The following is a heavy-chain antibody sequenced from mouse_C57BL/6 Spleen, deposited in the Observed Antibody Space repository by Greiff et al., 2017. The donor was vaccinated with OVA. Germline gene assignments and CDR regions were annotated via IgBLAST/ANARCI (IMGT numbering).Heavy chain of an antibody. CDR3: ARSTGVYYFDY. V-gene: IGHV1-26*01. D-gene: IGHD4-1*01. J-gene: IGHJ2*01. Sequence: EVQLQQSGPELVKPGASVKISCKASGYTFTDYYMNWVKQSHGKSLEWIGDINPNNGGTSYNQKFKGKVTLTVDKSSSTAYMELRSLTSEDSAVYYCARSTGVYYFDYWGQGTTLTVSS. CDR1: GYTFTDYY. CDR2: INPNNGGT.